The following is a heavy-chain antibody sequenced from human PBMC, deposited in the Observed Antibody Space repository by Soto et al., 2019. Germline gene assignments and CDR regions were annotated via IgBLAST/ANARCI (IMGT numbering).Heavy chain of an antibody. CDR2: MNPNSGNT. CDR1: GYTFTSYD. J-gene: IGHJ5*02. D-gene: IGHD1-1*01. CDR3: ARSPPTAYTTGTNWFDP. V-gene: IGHV1-8*01. Sequence: ASVKVSCKASGYTFTSYDINWVRQATGQGLEWMGWMNPNSGNTGYAQKFQGRVTMTRNTSISTAYMELSSLRSEDTAVYYCARSPPTAYTTGTNWFDPWGQGTLVTVSS.